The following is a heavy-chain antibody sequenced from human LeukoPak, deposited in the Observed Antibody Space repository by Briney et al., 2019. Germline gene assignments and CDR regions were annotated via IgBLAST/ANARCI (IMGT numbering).Heavy chain of an antibody. V-gene: IGHV4-59*01. Sequence: TSETLSLTCTVSGGSMNSYYWSWIRQPPGKGLEWIAYIYYTGNTNYNPSLKSRVTISSDTSKNQFSLKLSSVTAADTALYYCARSLESFTVVSDTWGQGTMVTVSS. J-gene: IGHJ3*01. CDR2: IYYTGNT. D-gene: IGHD3-10*01. CDR3: ARSLESFTVVSDT. CDR1: GGSMNSYY.